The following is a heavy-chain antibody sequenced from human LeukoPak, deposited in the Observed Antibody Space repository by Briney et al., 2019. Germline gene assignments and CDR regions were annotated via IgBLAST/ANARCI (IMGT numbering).Heavy chain of an antibody. CDR1: GGSISSYY. Sequence: PSETLSLTCTVSGGSISSYYWSWIRQPPGKGLEWIGYIYYSGSTNYNPSLKSRVTMSVDTSKNQFSLKLSSVTAADTAVYYCARDLTIFGVANYYYYYYGMDVWGQGTTVTVSS. V-gene: IGHV4-59*12. D-gene: IGHD3-3*01. CDR2: IYYSGST. J-gene: IGHJ6*02. CDR3: ARDLTIFGVANYYYYYYGMDV.